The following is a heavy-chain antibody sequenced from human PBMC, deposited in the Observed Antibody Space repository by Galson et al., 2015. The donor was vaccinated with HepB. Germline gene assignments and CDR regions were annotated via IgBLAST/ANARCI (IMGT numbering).Heavy chain of an antibody. D-gene: IGHD1-1*01. CDR2: IKSKTDGGTT. CDR3: TTSWTPSLPRYYYHYGMDV. CDR1: GFTFSNAW. Sequence: SLRLSCAASGFTFSNAWMSWVRQAPGKGLEWVGRIKSKTDGGTTDYAAPVKGRFTISRDDSKNTLYLQMNSLKTEDTAVYYCTTSWTPSLPRYYYHYGMDVWGQGTTVTVSS. V-gene: IGHV3-15*01. J-gene: IGHJ6*02.